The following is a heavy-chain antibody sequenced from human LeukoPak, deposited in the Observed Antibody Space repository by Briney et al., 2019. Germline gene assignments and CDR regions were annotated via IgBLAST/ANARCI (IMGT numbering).Heavy chain of an antibody. CDR3: ARGGGSDSHFYYFGMDV. J-gene: IGHJ6*04. D-gene: IGHD2-15*01. CDR2: TYYRSNWFN. CDR1: GDSVSSNTAA. Sequence: SQTLSVTCAISGDSVSSNTAAWNWIRQSPSRGLEWLGRTYYRSNWFNDYAVSVKGRLTVNPDTSKNHFSLQLKYVTPEDTAVYYCARGGGSDSHFYYFGMDVWGKGTTVTVSS. V-gene: IGHV6-1*01.